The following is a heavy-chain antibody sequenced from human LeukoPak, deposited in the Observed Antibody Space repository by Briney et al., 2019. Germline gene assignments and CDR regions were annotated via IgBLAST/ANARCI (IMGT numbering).Heavy chain of an antibody. CDR2: ISGGSSNT. Sequence: GGSLRLSCAASGFTFSSYAMSWVRQAPGKGLEWVSAISGGSSNTYHADSVKGRFTISRDNSQNTLFLQMNGLSAEDTAIYYCAKVGPRDGYREYYFDYWGQGTLVTVSS. D-gene: IGHD5-24*01. CDR1: GFTFSSYA. CDR3: AKVGPRDGYREYYFDY. V-gene: IGHV3-23*01. J-gene: IGHJ4*02.